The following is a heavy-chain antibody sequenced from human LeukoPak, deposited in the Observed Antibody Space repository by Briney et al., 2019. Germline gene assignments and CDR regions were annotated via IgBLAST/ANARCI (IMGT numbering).Heavy chain of an antibody. V-gene: IGHV1-46*01. CDR3: ARAETSSGWWRNAFDI. CDR2: INPSGGST. CDR1: GYTFTGYY. D-gene: IGHD6-19*01. J-gene: IGHJ3*02. Sequence: ASVKVSCKASGYTFTGYYMHWVRQAPGQGLEWMGIINPSGGSTSYAQKFQGRVTMTRDMSTSTVYMELSSLRSEDTAVYYCARAETSSGWWRNAFDIWGQGTMVTVSS.